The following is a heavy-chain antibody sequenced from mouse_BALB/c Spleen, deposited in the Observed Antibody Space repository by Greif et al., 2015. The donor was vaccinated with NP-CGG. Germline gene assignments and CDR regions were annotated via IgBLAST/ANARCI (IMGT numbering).Heavy chain of an antibody. J-gene: IGHJ2*01. Sequence: VQLQQSGAELAKPGASVKMSCKASGYTFTSYWMHWVKQRPGQGLEWIGYINPSTGYTEYNQKFKDKATLTADKSSSTAYMQLSSLTSEDSAVYYCARSRDYGRFDSWGQGTTLTVSS. D-gene: IGHD2-4*01. CDR3: ARSRDYGRFDS. CDR1: GYTFTSYW. CDR2: INPSTGYT. V-gene: IGHV1-7*01.